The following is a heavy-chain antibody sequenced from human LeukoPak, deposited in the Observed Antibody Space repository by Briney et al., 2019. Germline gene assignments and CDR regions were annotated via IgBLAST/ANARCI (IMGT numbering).Heavy chain of an antibody. Sequence: GGSLRLSCAASGFTFSSYGMHWVRQAPGKGLEWVAVISYDGSNKYYADSVKGRFTISRDNSKNTLYLQMNSLRAEDTAVYYCAKDKLLGEPVGWGQGTLVTVSS. V-gene: IGHV3-30*18. CDR3: AKDKLLGEPVG. D-gene: IGHD3-16*01. J-gene: IGHJ4*02. CDR2: ISYDGSNK. CDR1: GFTFSSYG.